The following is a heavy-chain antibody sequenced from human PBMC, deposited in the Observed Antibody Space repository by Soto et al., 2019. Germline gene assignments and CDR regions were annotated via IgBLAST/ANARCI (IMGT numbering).Heavy chain of an antibody. V-gene: IGHV4-34*01. D-gene: IGHD3-22*01. CDR1: GGSFNDYY. CDR2: INHSGKT. J-gene: IGHJ3*02. CDR3: ARQDNRDYSSSYAFDI. Sequence: QLQLHQWGAGLLKPSETMSLTCDVYGGSFNDYYWTWIRQPPGKGLEWIGEINHSGKTNYNPSLKSRVTTSVDTPKNQFFLKLNSVTAADTAVYFCARQDNRDYSSSYAFDIWGLGTLVTVSS.